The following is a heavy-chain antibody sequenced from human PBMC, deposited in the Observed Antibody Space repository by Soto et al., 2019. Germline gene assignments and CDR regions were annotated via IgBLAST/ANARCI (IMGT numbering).Heavy chain of an antibody. CDR3: ARFSNWFES. J-gene: IGHJ5*01. Sequence: QVQLQESGPGLVKPSETLSLTCNVSGGSISNYYWSWIRQPAGKGLEWIGRIYTSGSPNYNPSLKSRATMSIDTSKNQFFLRLSSVTAADTAVYYCARFSNWFESWGQGTLVTVSS. CDR1: GGSISNYY. CDR2: IYTSGSP. V-gene: IGHV4-4*07.